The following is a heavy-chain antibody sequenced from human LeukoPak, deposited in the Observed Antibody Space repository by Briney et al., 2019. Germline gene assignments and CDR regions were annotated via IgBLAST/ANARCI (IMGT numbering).Heavy chain of an antibody. V-gene: IGHV1-2*02. CDR1: GYTFTGYY. D-gene: IGHD2-2*01. CDR3: AREKDKYCSSTSCSTRGDTLDY. J-gene: IGHJ4*02. Sequence: AAVKVSCKASGYTFTGYYMHWVRQAPGQGLEWMGWINPNSGGTNYAQKFQGRVTMTRDTSISTAYMELSRLRSDDTAVYYCAREKDKYCSSTSCSTRGDTLDYWGQGTLVTVSS. CDR2: INPNSGGT.